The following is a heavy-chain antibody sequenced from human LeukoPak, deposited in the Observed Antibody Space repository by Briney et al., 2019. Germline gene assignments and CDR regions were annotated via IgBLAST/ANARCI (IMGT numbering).Heavy chain of an antibody. CDR3: ARGLWVTAMDN. CDR2: INPNSGGT. J-gene: IGHJ4*02. D-gene: IGHD2-21*02. CDR1: GGTFSSYA. Sequence: ASVKVSCKASGGTFSSYAISWVRQAPGQGLEWMGWINPNSGGTNYAQKFQGRVTMTRDTSISTAYMELSRLRSDDTAVYYCARGLWVTAMDNWGQGTLVTVSS. V-gene: IGHV1-2*02.